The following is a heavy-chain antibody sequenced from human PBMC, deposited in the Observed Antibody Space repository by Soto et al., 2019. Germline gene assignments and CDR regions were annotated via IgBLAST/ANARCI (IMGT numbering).Heavy chain of an antibody. CDR2: MNPSTGST. J-gene: IGHJ4*02. Sequence: GASVKVSCKASGYTFTSYDIKWVRQATGQGLEWMGWMNPSTGSTGFAQKFQGRVTMISNTSISTAYLELSSLTSEDTAVYYCARGRLVAGTVAYWGQGTLVTVSS. CDR1: GYTFTSYD. D-gene: IGHD1-7*01. V-gene: IGHV1-8*01. CDR3: ARGRLVAGTVAY.